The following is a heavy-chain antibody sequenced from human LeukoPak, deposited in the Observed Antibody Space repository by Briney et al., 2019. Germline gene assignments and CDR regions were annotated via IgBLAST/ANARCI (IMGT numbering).Heavy chain of an antibody. D-gene: IGHD3-3*01. J-gene: IGHJ6*03. CDR3: AKNFWSDKYYYYYMDV. CDR1: GFTFSSYA. CDR2: ITSAGST. V-gene: IGHV3-23*01. Sequence: GGSLRLSCAASGFTFSSYAMSWVRQAPGKGLEWVSAITSAGSTYYADSVKGRFTISRDNSKNTLYLQMNSLRAEDTAVYYCAKNFWSDKYYYYYMDVWGKGTTVTVSS.